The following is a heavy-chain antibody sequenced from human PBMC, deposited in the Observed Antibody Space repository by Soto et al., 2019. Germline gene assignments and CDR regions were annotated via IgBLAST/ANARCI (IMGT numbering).Heavy chain of an antibody. CDR1: GGSISSGGYY. V-gene: IGHV4-31*03. CDR3: ARGSSIAGLYYGMDV. Sequence: QVQLQESGPGLVKPSQTLSLTCTVSGGSISSGGYYWTWIRQHPGKGLEWIGYNYYSGITYYNPSLQSRVTXAXXXAXXQFALNLSSVTAADTAVYYCARGSSIAGLYYGMDVWGQGTTVTVSS. J-gene: IGHJ6*02. CDR2: NYYSGIT. D-gene: IGHD6-6*01.